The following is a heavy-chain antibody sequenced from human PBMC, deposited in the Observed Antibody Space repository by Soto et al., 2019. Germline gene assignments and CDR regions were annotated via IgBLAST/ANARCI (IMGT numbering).Heavy chain of an antibody. D-gene: IGHD3-3*01. CDR2: ISYDGSNK. J-gene: IGHJ3*02. CDR1: GFTFSSYA. CDR3: ARALRFLEWEIDI. V-gene: IGHV3-30-3*01. Sequence: QVQLVESGGGVVQPGRSLRLSCAASGFTFSSYAIHWVRQAPGKGLEWVAVISYDGSNKYYADSVKGRFTFSRDNSKNTLYLRMNSLRAEDTAVYYCARALRFLEWEIDIWGQGTMVTVSS.